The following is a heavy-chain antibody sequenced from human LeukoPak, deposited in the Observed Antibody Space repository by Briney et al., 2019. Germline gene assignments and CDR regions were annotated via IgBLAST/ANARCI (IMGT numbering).Heavy chain of an antibody. V-gene: IGHV3-7*01. D-gene: IGHD6-19*01. CDR2: INQDGSAR. CDR3: ARDRSSGHGSFDY. J-gene: IGHJ4*02. CDR1: EFTFSGFW. Sequence: GGSLRLSCVASEFTFSGFWMSWVRQVPGKGLDWVANINQDGSARHYVDSVKGRFTVSRDNAENSLYLQMNSLRAEDTAVYYCARDRSSGHGSFDYWGQGTLVTVSS.